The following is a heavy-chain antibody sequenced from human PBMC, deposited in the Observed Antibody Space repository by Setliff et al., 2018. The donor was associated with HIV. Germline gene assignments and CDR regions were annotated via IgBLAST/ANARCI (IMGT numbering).Heavy chain of an antibody. V-gene: IGHV4-59*01. J-gene: IGHJ4*02. CDR3: ARGVNFDY. Sequence: SETLSLTCSVSGGSFSGYYWSWIRQPPGKGLEWIGYIYIYNSGSTNYNPSLTSRVTISADTSKNQFSLKLTSVTAADTAIYYCARGVNFDYWGQGTQVTVSS. CDR1: GGSFSGYY. D-gene: IGHD3-3*01. CDR2: IYIYNSGST.